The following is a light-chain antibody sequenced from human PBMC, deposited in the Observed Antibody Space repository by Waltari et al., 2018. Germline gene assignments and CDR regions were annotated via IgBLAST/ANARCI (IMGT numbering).Light chain of an antibody. V-gene: IGKV4-1*01. CDR3: QQYYSIPFT. CDR2: WAS. CDR1: RTLSDNSNSRNY. Sequence: IVLTQSPESLALSRGERAMSNCKSSRTLSDNSNSRNYLAWYQQKPRQPRKLLIYWASTRESGVPDRFSGSGSGTDFTLTISSLQAEDVAVYACQQYYSIPFTFGPGTKVDIK. J-gene: IGKJ3*01.